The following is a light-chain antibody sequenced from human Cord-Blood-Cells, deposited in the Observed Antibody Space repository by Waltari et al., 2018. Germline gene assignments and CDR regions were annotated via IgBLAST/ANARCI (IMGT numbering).Light chain of an antibody. V-gene: IGKV4-1*01. CDR3: QQYYSTPRT. CDR1: QSVLYSSNNKNY. Sequence: DIVMTQSPDSLAVSLGERATINCKSSQSVLYSSNNKNYLAWYQQKPGQPPKLLIYWASTRESGVPDRFSGSGSGTDFTLTISSLQAEDVAVYYCQQYYSTPRTFGKGTKVEI. J-gene: IGKJ1*01. CDR2: WAS.